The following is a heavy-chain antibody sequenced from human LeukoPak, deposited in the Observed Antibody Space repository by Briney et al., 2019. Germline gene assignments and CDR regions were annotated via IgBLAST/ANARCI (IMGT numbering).Heavy chain of an antibody. CDR2: LYPSGST. D-gene: IGHD3-10*01. CDR1: GGSINSGY. Sequence: SETLSLTCSVSGGSINSGYWSWIRQPPGKGLEWIGLLYPSGSTNYNPSLKSRVTISLDTSKNQFSLRLTSVTAADTAVYYCARGTPHYYGSGSYYIRRFDPWGQGTLVTVSS. CDR3: ARGTPHYYGSGSYYIRRFDP. V-gene: IGHV4-59*12. J-gene: IGHJ5*02.